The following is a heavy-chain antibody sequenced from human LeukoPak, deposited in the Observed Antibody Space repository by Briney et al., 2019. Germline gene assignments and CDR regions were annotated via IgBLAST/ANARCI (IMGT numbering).Heavy chain of an antibody. CDR3: ARGGNYFRDY. CDR1: GGSISSYY. CDR2: IYYSGST. D-gene: IGHD1-26*01. Sequence: PSETLSLSCTVSGGSISSYYWCWIRQPPGKGLEWIGYIYYSGSTNHNPALRSRVTISVDTSKNQFSLKLSSVTAADTAVYYCARGGNYFRDYWGQGTLVTVSS. J-gene: IGHJ4*02. V-gene: IGHV4-59*08.